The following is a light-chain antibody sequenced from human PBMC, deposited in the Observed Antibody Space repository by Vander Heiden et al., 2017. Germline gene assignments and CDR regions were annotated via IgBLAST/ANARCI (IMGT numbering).Light chain of an antibody. CDR2: DAS. Sequence: AIRMTQSPSSFSASTGDIVTITCRARQGISSYLAWYQQKPGNAPKHLLYDASTMQSRVPSRFSGSGSGTEFTLTISCLQSEDFATNYCQQQGNCIWTFGQGTKVEIK. CDR1: QGISSY. CDR3: QQQGNCIWT. V-gene: IGKV1-8*01. J-gene: IGKJ1*01.